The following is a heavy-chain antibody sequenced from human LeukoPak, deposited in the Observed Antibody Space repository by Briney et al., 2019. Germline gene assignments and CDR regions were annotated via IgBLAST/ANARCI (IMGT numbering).Heavy chain of an antibody. CDR3: AKDLVTWPSGNWYFDL. D-gene: IGHD2-21*02. CDR1: GFTFSSYG. J-gene: IGHJ2*01. CDR2: ISYDGSNK. Sequence: GGSLRLSCAASGFTFSSYGMHWVRQAPGKGLEWVAVISYDGSNKYYADSVKGRFTISRDNSKNTLYLQMNSLRAEDTAVYYCAKDLVTWPSGNWYFDLWGRGTLVTVSS. V-gene: IGHV3-30*18.